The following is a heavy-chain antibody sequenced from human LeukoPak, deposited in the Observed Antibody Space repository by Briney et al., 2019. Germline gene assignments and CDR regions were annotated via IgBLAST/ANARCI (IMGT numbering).Heavy chain of an antibody. Sequence: SETLSLTCAVSGGSPDFSGYYWTWVRQPPGKGLEWIGYIYYSGSTNYNPSLKSRVTISVDTSKNQFSLKLSSVTAADTAVYYCARGGGIVVVPPVDNWFDPWGQGTLVTVSS. J-gene: IGHJ5*02. CDR3: ARGGGIVVVPPVDNWFDP. CDR2: IYYSGST. CDR1: GGSPDFSGYY. V-gene: IGHV4-61*08. D-gene: IGHD2-2*01.